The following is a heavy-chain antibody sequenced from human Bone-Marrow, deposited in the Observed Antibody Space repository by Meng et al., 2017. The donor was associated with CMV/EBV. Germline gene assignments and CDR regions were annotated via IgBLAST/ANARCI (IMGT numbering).Heavy chain of an antibody. CDR3: AIPAGDFWSGQGSPDAFDI. Sequence: ASVKVSCKASGYTFTNYDINWVRQATGQGLEWMGWMNPNSGNTGYAQKFQGRVTMTRNTSISTAHMELSSLRSEDTAVYYCAIPAGDFWSGQGSPDAFDIWGQGTMVTVSS. CDR2: MNPNSGNT. CDR1: GYTFTNYD. D-gene: IGHD3-3*01. J-gene: IGHJ3*02. V-gene: IGHV1-8*01.